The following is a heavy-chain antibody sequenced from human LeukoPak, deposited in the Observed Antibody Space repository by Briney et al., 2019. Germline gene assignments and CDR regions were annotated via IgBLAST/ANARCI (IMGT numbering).Heavy chain of an antibody. V-gene: IGHV3-23*01. CDR2: ISGSGDTT. Sequence: GGSLRLSCAASGFTFSRYAMSWARQAPGKGLEWVSGISGSGDTTYYADPVKGRSTISRDNSKNTLYLQMNSLRAEDTAVYYCAKDFGDCSNGVCYGKPFDYWGQGTLVTASS. CDR3: AKDFGDCSNGVCYGKPFDY. CDR1: GFTFSRYA. D-gene: IGHD2-8*01. J-gene: IGHJ4*02.